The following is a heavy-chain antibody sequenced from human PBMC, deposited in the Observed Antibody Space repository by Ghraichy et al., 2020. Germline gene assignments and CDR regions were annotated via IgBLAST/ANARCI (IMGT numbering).Heavy chain of an antibody. J-gene: IGHJ4*02. CDR1: GYTFTSYG. V-gene: IGHV1-18*04. CDR3: ARDHGGGGGDCQLDY. Sequence: ASVKVSCKASGYTFTSYGISWVRQAPGQGLEWMGWISAYNGNTNYAQKLQGRVTMTTDTSTSTAYMELRSLRSDDTAVYYCARDHGGGGGDCQLDYWGQGTLVTVSS. CDR2: ISAYNGNT. D-gene: IGHD2-21*02.